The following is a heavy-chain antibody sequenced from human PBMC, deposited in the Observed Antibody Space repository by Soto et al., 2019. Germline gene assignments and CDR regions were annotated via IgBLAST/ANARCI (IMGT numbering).Heavy chain of an antibody. CDR2: IYATGTT. Sequence: SETLSLTCTVSGASISCFYWSWIRKSAGKGLEWIGRIYATGTTDYNPSLKSRVMMSVDTSKKQSSLKLRSVTAADTAVYYCVRDGTKTLRDWFDPWGQGISVTVSS. D-gene: IGHD1-1*01. CDR3: VRDGTKTLRDWFDP. V-gene: IGHV4-4*07. J-gene: IGHJ5*02. CDR1: GASISCFY.